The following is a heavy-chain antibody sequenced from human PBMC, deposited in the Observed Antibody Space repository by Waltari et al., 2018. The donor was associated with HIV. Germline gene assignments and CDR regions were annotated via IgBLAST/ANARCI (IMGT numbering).Heavy chain of an antibody. V-gene: IGHV4-39*01. CDR2: IYYTGRA. Sequence: QLQLQESGPGLVKPSETLSLTCTVSGCSVRSSSYFWGWIRQPPGKGLEWVGRIYYTGRAYYNPSLKSRVIISVDTSKNQFSLKVTSVTAADTAVYYCARHALRVGAAYWNFDLWGRGTLVTVSS. D-gene: IGHD1-26*01. CDR1: GCSVRSSSYF. J-gene: IGHJ2*01. CDR3: ARHALRVGAAYWNFDL.